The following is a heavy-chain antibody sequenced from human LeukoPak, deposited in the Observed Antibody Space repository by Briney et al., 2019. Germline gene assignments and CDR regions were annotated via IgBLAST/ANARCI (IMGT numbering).Heavy chain of an antibody. Sequence: LETLAVTCAVYGGSFCGYYWCWFREPPGKRLEWIGEINHSGSINYNPSLKSRVTISVDTSKNQFSLKLSSVTAADTAVYYCAIGTIFGVVAAAYWGQGTLVTVSS. V-gene: IGHV4-34*01. D-gene: IGHD3-3*01. CDR3: AIGTIFGVVAAAY. CDR1: GGSFCGYY. CDR2: INHSGSI. J-gene: IGHJ4*02.